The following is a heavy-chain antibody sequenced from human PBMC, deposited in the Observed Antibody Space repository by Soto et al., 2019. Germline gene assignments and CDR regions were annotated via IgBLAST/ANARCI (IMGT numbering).Heavy chain of an antibody. Sequence: GGSLRLSCAASGFTFSSYWMSWVRQAPGKGLEWVANIKQDGSEKYYVDSVKGRFTISRDNAKNSLYLQMNSLRAEDTAVYYCARDSSSWFWDYYYYMDVWGKGTTVTVSS. D-gene: IGHD6-13*01. CDR3: ARDSSSWFWDYYYYMDV. CDR1: GFTFSSYW. J-gene: IGHJ6*03. V-gene: IGHV3-7*01. CDR2: IKQDGSEK.